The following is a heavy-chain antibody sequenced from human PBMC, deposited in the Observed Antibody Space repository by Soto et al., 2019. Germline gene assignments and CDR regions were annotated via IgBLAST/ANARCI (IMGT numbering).Heavy chain of an antibody. Sequence: SETLSLTCAVYGGSFSGYYWSWIRQPPGKGREWIGEINHSGSTNYNPSLKSRVTISVDTAKNQFSLKLTFVTAADTAVYYCARASKPFGIAAAGWFDPWGQGTLVTVSS. CDR3: ARASKPFGIAAAGWFDP. CDR1: GGSFSGYY. V-gene: IGHV4-34*01. J-gene: IGHJ5*02. D-gene: IGHD6-13*01. CDR2: INHSGST.